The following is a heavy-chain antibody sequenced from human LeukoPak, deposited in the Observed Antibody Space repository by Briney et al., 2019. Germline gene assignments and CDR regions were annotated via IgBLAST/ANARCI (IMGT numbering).Heavy chain of an antibody. CDR3: ARRGDDSSGYHMY. CDR2: IYYSGST. CDR1: GGSISSSSYY. J-gene: IGHJ4*02. Sequence: SETLSLTCTVSGGSISSSSYYWGWIRQPPGKGLEWIGSIYYSGSTYYNPSLKSRVTISVDTSKNQFSLKLSSVTAADTAVYYCARRGDDSSGYHMYWGQGTLVTVSS. D-gene: IGHD3-22*01. V-gene: IGHV4-39*01.